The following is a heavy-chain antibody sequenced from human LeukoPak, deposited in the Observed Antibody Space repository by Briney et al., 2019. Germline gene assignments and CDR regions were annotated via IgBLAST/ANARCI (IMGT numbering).Heavy chain of an antibody. V-gene: IGHV3-7*01. CDR2: IKQDGSEK. D-gene: IGHD6-6*01. J-gene: IGHJ4*02. CDR3: ARVGIAALDY. CDR1: GFTFSRYW. Sequence: PGGSLRLSCAASGFTFSRYWMSWVRQAPGKGLEWVANIKQDGSEKYYVDSVKGRFTISRDNAKNSLYLQMNSLRAEDTAVYYCARVGIAALDYWGQGTLVTVSS.